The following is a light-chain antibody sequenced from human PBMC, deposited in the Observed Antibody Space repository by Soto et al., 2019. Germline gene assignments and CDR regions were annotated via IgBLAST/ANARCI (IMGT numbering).Light chain of an antibody. CDR3: QHYNTYST. J-gene: IGKJ1*01. Sequence: AIRMTQSPSSFSASTGDRVSITCRATQDIGTYLAWYQQIPGKAPKLLIYDASTLQTGVPSRFSGSGSGTEFTLTISSLQPDDFATYYCQHYNTYSTFGQGTKVDIK. CDR1: QDIGTY. V-gene: IGKV1-8*01. CDR2: DAS.